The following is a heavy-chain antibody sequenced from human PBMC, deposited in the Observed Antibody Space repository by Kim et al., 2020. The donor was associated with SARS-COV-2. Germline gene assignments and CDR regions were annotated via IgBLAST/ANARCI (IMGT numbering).Heavy chain of an antibody. Sequence: PSLKSRITISVDTTKNQFYLRLSSVTAADTAVYYCASTSTSIAAARRFDPWGQGTLVTVSS. CDR3: ASTSTSIAAARRFDP. J-gene: IGHJ5*02. V-gene: IGHV4-59*01. D-gene: IGHD6-13*01.